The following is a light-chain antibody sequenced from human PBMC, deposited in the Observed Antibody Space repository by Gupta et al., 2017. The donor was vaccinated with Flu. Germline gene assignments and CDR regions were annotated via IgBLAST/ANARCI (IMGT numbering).Light chain of an antibody. Sequence: EIVLTQSPSTLSLAPVERATLSCRASQSVSCYLDWYQQKPGQAPRLLIYDASNRATGIPARFSGSVSGTDFTLTISSLEPEDFAVYYCQPRFAFGQGTKVEIK. V-gene: IGKV3-11*01. CDR2: DAS. CDR1: QSVSCY. J-gene: IGKJ1*01. CDR3: QPRFA.